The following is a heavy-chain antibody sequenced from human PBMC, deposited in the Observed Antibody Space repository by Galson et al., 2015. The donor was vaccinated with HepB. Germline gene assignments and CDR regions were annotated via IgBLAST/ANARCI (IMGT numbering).Heavy chain of an antibody. CDR2: LNTGNGNT. CDR3: ARLMGYQLPFDA. J-gene: IGHJ5*02. V-gene: IGHV1-3*04. CDR1: GYTFTSNA. D-gene: IGHD2-2*01. Sequence: SVKVSCKASGYTFTSNAIHWVRQAPGQRLEWMGWLNTGNGNTRYSQKFQGRVTITRDASASTAYMELSALRSEDTAVYYCARLMGYQLPFDAWGQGTLVTVSS.